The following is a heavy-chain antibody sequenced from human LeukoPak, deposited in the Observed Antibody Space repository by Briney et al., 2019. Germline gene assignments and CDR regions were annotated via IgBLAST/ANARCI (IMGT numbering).Heavy chain of an antibody. CDR1: GFTFSGYS. CDR2: ISSSSSYI. J-gene: IGHJ6*03. CDR3: ARHITIFGVVIKAMDV. D-gene: IGHD3-3*01. Sequence: GGSLRLSCAASGFTFSGYSMNWVRQAPGKGLEWVSCISSSSSYIYYADSMKGRFTISRDNAKNSLYLQMNSLRAEDTAVYYCARHITIFGVVIKAMDVWGKGITVTVSS. V-gene: IGHV3-21*01.